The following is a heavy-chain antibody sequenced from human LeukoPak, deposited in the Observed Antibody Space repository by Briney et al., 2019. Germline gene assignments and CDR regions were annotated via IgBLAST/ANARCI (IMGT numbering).Heavy chain of an antibody. CDR1: GGSISSSSYY. J-gene: IGHJ5*02. V-gene: IGHV4-39*01. D-gene: IGHD5-18*01. CDR2: IYYSGST. CDR3: ARRPGGNTYGYWFDP. Sequence: PSETLSLTCSVSGGSISSSSYYWGWIRRPPGRGLEWIGNIYYSGSTYYNPSLKSRVTISVDTSKNQFSLKLSSVTAADTAVYYCARRPGGNTYGYWFDPWGQGTLVTVSS.